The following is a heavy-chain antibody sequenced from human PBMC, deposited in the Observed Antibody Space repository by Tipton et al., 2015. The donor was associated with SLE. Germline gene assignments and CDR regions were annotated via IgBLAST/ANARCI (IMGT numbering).Heavy chain of an antibody. D-gene: IGHD3-10*01. J-gene: IGHJ4*02. CDR2: IYTSGST. V-gene: IGHV4-61*09. CDR3: ARAGAGSRWFGELDYWSLDY. Sequence: TLSLTCTVSGGSISSGSYYWSWIRQPAGKGLEWIGYIYTSGSTNYNPSLKSRVTISVDTSKNQFSLKLSSVTAADTAVYYCARAGAGSRWFGELDYWSLDYWGQGTLVTVSS. CDR1: GGSISSGSYY.